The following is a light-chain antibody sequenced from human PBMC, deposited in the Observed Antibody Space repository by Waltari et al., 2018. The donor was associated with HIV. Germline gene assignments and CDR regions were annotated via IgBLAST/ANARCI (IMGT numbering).Light chain of an antibody. CDR1: QLGDKY. V-gene: IGLV3-1*01. Sequence: YELTQPPSVAVSPGQTASITCSANQLGDKYVSWYQQKPGQSPVLVIYPDNKRPSGIPERYSASLSWNTATLIISGTLPMDEADYYCQTWDRPTVIFGGGTKLTV. J-gene: IGLJ2*01. CDR2: PDN. CDR3: QTWDRPTVI.